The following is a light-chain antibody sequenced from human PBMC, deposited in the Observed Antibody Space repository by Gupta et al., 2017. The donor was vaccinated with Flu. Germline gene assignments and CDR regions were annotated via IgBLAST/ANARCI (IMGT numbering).Light chain of an antibody. CDR1: QGLVYVDGNIY. CDR3: RQGKKRPYT. Sequence: ISCRSTQGLVYVDGNIYLSWIQQRPGQSPRRLIYKVSTLDSGVPERFSGSGSDTAFTLKISRVEADDVGVYYCRQGKKRPYTFGQGTKMDIK. J-gene: IGKJ2*01. CDR2: KVS. V-gene: IGKV2-30*01.